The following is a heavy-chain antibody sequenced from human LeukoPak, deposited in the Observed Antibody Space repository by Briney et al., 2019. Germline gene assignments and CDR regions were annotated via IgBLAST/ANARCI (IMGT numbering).Heavy chain of an antibody. CDR1: GFTFDDYA. J-gene: IGHJ4*02. V-gene: IGHV3-9*03. CDR2: ISWNSGSI. D-gene: IGHD3-10*01. CDR3: AKDGGSGSYYGREYYFDY. Sequence: GGSLRLSCAASGFTFDDYAMHWVRQAPGKGLEWVSGISWNSGSIGYADSVKGRFTISRDNAKNSLYLQMNSLRAEDMALYYCAKDGGSGSYYGREYYFDYWGQGTLVTVSS.